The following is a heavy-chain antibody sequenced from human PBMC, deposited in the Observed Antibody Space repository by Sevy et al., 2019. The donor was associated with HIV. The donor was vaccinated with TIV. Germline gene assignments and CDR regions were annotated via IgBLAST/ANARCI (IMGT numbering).Heavy chain of an antibody. Sequence: GGSLRLSCAASGFVFSNHGMHWVRQAPGKGLEWVAVTSYDGSYKNYGDSVKGRVTISRDNSKNTLYLQMDSLRPEDTAVYYCAKGPYGRNDFEHWGQGTLVTVSS. CDR2: TSYDGSYK. D-gene: IGHD4-17*01. CDR1: GFVFSNHG. V-gene: IGHV3-30*18. CDR3: AKGPYGRNDFEH. J-gene: IGHJ4*02.